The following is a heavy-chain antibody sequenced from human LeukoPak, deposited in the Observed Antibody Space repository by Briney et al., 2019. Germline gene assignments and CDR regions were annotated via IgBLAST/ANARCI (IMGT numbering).Heavy chain of an antibody. V-gene: IGHV3-21*01. CDR1: GFTLSTYS. Sequence: PGGSLRLSCAASGFTLSTYSISWVRQVPGKGLEWVSSISSGGNYKKFADSVKGRFTISRDNAKNSMYLQMSSLRAEDTAIYYCARLLWSSSVYNLEAPVDYWGQGTLVTVSS. CDR2: ISSGGNYK. D-gene: IGHD3-22*01. CDR3: ARLLWSSSVYNLEAPVDY. J-gene: IGHJ4*02.